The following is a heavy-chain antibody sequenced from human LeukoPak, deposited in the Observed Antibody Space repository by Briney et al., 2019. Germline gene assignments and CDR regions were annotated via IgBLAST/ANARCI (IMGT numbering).Heavy chain of an antibody. Sequence: GGSLRLSCAASGFTFSSYSMNWVRQAPGKGLEWVSSISSSSSYIYYADSVKGRFTISRDNAKNSLYLQMNSLRAEDTAVYYCARDRMDTAMWGYWGQGTLVTVSS. V-gene: IGHV3-21*01. CDR1: GFTFSSYS. CDR3: ARDRMDTAMWGY. J-gene: IGHJ4*02. D-gene: IGHD5-18*01. CDR2: ISSSSSYI.